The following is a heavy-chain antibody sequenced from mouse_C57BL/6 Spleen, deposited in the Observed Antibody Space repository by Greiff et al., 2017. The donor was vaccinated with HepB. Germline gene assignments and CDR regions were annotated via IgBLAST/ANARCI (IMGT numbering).Heavy chain of an antibody. Sequence: QVQLKQSGTELVKPGASVKLSCKASGYTFTSYWMHWVKQRPGQGLEWIGNINPSNGGTNYNEKFKSKATLTVAKSSSTAYMQLSSLTSEDSAVYYCARADDGYPAWFAYWGQGTLVTVSA. D-gene: IGHD2-3*01. CDR3: ARADDGYPAWFAY. CDR2: INPSNGGT. V-gene: IGHV1-53*01. CDR1: GYTFTSYW. J-gene: IGHJ3*01.